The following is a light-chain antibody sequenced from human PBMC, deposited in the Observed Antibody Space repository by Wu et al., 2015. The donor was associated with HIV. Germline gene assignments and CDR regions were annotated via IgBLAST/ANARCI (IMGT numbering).Light chain of an antibody. J-gene: IGKJ5*01. V-gene: IGKV3-20*01. CDR2: EAY. CDR3: QQYGSTPIT. CDR1: GSDW. Sequence: GSDWLAWYQLKSDQSPKLLIYEAYKRAAGVPDRFNAAGSGTDFSLTITGLDPEDIAFYFCQQYGSTPITFGPGTRL.